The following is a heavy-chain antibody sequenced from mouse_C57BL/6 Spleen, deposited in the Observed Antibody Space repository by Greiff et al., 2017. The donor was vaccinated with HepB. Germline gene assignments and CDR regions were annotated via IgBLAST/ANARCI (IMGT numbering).Heavy chain of an antibody. V-gene: IGHV1-59*01. J-gene: IGHJ4*01. D-gene: IGHD1-1*01. CDR1: GYTFTSYW. CDR3: ARAYGSSYGAMDY. CDR2: IDPSDSYT. Sequence: VQLQQPGAELVRPGTSVKLSCKASGYTFTSYWMHWVKQRPGQGLEWIGVIDPSDSYTNYNQKFKGKATLTVDTSSSTAYMQLSSLTSEDSAVYYCARAYGSSYGAMDYWGQGTSVTVSS.